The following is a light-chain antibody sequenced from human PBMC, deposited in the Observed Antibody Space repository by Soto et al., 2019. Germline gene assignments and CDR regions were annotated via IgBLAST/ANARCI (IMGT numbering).Light chain of an antibody. J-gene: IGKJ1*01. CDR1: QSVSSN. Sequence: EILMTQSPVTLSVSPGERATLSCRASQSVSSNLAWYQQKPGQAPSLLIYGAFTRATGIPARFSGTGSGSEFTLTSSSLQSEDFALYSCQQYNDWPLTFGQGTKVEI. CDR2: GAF. V-gene: IGKV3-15*01. CDR3: QQYNDWPLT.